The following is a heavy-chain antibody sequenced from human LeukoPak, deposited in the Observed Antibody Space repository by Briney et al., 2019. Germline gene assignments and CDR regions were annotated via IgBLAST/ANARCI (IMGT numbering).Heavy chain of an antibody. Sequence: ASVKVSRKSSRYTFTSYGISWVRPAPGQGLAWMGWISAYNGNTKHTQKHQGRVTITTDTSTSTAYMELRSLRSDDTAVYHCARNGTRSIDYWGQGTLVTVSS. CDR1: RYTFTSYG. V-gene: IGHV1-18*01. D-gene: IGHD1-14*01. CDR3: ARNGTRSIDY. J-gene: IGHJ4*02. CDR2: ISAYNGNT.